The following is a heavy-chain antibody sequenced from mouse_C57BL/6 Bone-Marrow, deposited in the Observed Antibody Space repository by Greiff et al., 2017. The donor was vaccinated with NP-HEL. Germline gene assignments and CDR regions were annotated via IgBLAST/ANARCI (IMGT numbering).Heavy chain of an antibody. V-gene: IGHV1-76*01. CDR3: ARSPYDYDEGGDY. D-gene: IGHD2-4*01. J-gene: IGHJ2*01. Sequence: QVQLKESGAELVRPGASVKLSCKASGYTFTDYYINWVKQRPGQGLEWIARIYPGSGNTYYNEKFKGKATLTAEKSSSTAYMQLSSLTSEDSAVYFCARSPYDYDEGGDYWGQGTTLTVSS. CDR2: IYPGSGNT. CDR1: GYTFTDYY.